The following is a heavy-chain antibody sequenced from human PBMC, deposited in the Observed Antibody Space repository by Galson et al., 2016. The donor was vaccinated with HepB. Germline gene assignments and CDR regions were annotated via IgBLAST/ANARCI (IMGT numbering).Heavy chain of an antibody. CDR3: AKNYDFWSGYPRGGFFDY. CDR1: GFTFSKYP. CDR2: ISGGGGST. V-gene: IGHV3-23*01. Sequence: SLRLSCAASGFTFSKYPLSWVRQAPGKGLEWAAAISGGGGSTYYTDSVKGRFTISRDNSKNTLYLQMDSLSPEDTAVYFCAKNYDFWSGYPRGGFFDYWGQGTLVTVSS. J-gene: IGHJ4*02. D-gene: IGHD3-3*01.